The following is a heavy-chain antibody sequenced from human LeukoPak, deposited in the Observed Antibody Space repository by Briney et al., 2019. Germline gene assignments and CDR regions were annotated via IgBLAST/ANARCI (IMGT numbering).Heavy chain of an antibody. Sequence: RGSLRLSCAAPGFTFGDYDMHWVRHAPGKGLEWGSLIRADGGTTHYADSVKGRFTISRDNSKNSLYLQMNSLRTEDTALYYCARDNTGSYEYWGQGTLVTVSP. J-gene: IGHJ4*02. CDR1: GFTFGDYD. D-gene: IGHD1-26*01. CDR2: IRADGGTT. V-gene: IGHV3-43*02. CDR3: ARDNTGSYEY.